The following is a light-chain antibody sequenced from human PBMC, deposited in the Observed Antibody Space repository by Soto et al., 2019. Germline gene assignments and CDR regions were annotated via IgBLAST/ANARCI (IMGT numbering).Light chain of an antibody. J-gene: IGLJ3*02. CDR1: SSDVGGYNY. CDR2: EVS. CDR3: SSYASSSTWV. Sequence: QSALTQPASVSGSPGQSISISSTGTSSDVGGYNYVSWYQQHPGKAPKLMIYEVSYRPSGVSNRFSGSKSANTASLTISGLQAEDEADYYCSSYASSSTWVFGGGTKVTVL. V-gene: IGLV2-14*01.